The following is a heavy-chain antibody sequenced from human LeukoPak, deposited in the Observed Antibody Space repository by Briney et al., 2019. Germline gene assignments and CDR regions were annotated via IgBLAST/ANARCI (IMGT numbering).Heavy chain of an antibody. CDR3: AKTPRQVGGYNDY. J-gene: IGHJ4*02. V-gene: IGHV3-23*01. D-gene: IGHD5-24*01. CDR1: GFTFSSYA. CDR2: ISGSGGST. Sequence: EGSLRLSCAASGFTFSSYAMSWVRQAPGKGLEWVSAISGSGGSTYYADSVKGRFTISRDNSKNTLYLQMNSLRAEDTAVYYCAKTPRQVGGYNDYWGQGTLVTVSS.